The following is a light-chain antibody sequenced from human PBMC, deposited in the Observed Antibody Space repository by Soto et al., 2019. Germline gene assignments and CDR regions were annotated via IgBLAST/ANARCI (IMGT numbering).Light chain of an antibody. CDR3: QQYFTWPLTWT. V-gene: IGKV3D-15*01. CDR1: QSIRTN. CDR2: GAS. Sequence: EIELTQSPATLAVAAGGTVTLSCRSSQSIRTNVAWYQQIPGQAPRLLVYGASTMATGVPARFSGSGSGIEFTLTIRSRQAEDSAFYYCQQYFTWPLTWTFGPGTKVQIK. J-gene: IGKJ1*01.